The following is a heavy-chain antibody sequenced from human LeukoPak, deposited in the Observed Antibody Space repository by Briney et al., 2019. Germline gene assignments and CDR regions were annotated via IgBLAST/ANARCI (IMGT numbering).Heavy chain of an antibody. CDR3: ARGILLWFGESTDAFDI. CDR2: IYYSGST. D-gene: IGHD3-10*01. Sequence: PSETLSLTCTVSGGSISSSSYYWSWIRQHPGKGLEWIGYIYYSGSTYYNPSLKSRVTISVDTSKNQFSLKLSSVTAADTAVYYCARGILLWFGESTDAFDIWGQGTMVTVSS. J-gene: IGHJ3*02. CDR1: GGSISSSSYY. V-gene: IGHV4-31*03.